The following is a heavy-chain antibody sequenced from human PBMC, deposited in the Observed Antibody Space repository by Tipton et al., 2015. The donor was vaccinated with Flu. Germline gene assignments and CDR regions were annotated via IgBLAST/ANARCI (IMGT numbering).Heavy chain of an antibody. V-gene: IGHV4-38-2*02. Sequence: TLSLTCTISGHSISSDYYWGWIRQSPGKGLEWIGNIHHTGTTYYNPSLRSRVTIIRDKSKNQFSLKLSFVAAADTAVYYCARRDYSNYVSVPKNWFDSWGQGILVTVSS. CDR2: IHHTGTT. CDR1: GHSISSDYY. CDR3: ARRDYSNYVSVPKNWFDS. D-gene: IGHD4-11*01. J-gene: IGHJ5*01.